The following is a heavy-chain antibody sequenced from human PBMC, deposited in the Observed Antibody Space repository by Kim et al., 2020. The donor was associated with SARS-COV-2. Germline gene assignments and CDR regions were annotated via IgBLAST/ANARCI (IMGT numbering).Heavy chain of an antibody. D-gene: IGHD4-17*01. CDR2: IYDSGNT. CDR3: ARGDYGLTFDF. J-gene: IGHJ4*02. CDR1: GASITFGGHY. V-gene: IGHV4-31*03. Sequence: SETLSLTCTVSGASITFGGHYWSWIRQHPGKGLEWIGSIYDSGNTHYNPSLKGRLSISLDTSKNYFSLSLTSVTAADTAVYFCARGDYGLTFDFWGQGNLVIVS.